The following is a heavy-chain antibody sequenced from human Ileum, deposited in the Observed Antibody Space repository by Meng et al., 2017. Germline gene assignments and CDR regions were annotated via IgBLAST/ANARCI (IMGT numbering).Heavy chain of an antibody. J-gene: IGHJ5*02. CDR3: AXDCSGGGCFDP. V-gene: IGHV1-69*10. CDR2: IIPIXNAS. CDR1: GGAFSSSA. D-gene: IGHD2-15*01. Sequence: QVQXXQSGAEVKYPVSSVTVSCKAAGGAFSSSAIGWLRXAPGRGVXWMGGIIPIXNASXYAQNXXXXVTXSXDRATTTVYMELXXXTSXXXAVXXXAXDCSGGGCFDPWGQGTLVTVSS.